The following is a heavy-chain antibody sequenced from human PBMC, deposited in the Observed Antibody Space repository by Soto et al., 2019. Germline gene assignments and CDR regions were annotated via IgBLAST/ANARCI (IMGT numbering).Heavy chain of an antibody. Sequence: QVQLMQSGAEVKKPGASVKVSCKASGDTFTDYYIHWVRQAPGQGLEWMGTVNPSGGHTTYAQHFLGRVTXAXXXSXXTLYMELTRLTSDDTAIYYCARGGHVVVVPAALDYWGQGTLVTVSS. CDR1: GDTFTDYY. V-gene: IGHV1-46*01. D-gene: IGHD2-21*02. CDR2: VNPSGGHT. J-gene: IGHJ4*02. CDR3: ARGGHVVVVPAALDY.